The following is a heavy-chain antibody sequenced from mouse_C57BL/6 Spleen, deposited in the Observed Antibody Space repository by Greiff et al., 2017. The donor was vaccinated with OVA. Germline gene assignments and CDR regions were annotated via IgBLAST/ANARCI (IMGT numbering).Heavy chain of an antibody. Sequence: EVQLQESGGGLVKPGGSLKLSCAASGFTFSDYGMHWVRQAPEKGLEWVAYISSGSSTIYYADTVKGRFTISRDNAKNTLFLQMTILRSEDTAMYYCARSYSNYGFDYWGQGTTLTVSS. D-gene: IGHD2-5*01. CDR3: ARSYSNYGFDY. J-gene: IGHJ2*01. V-gene: IGHV5-17*01. CDR1: GFTFSDYG. CDR2: ISSGSSTI.